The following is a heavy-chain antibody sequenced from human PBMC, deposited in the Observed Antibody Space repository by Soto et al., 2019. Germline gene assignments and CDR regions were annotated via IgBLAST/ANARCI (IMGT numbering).Heavy chain of an antibody. CDR2: ISAYNRNT. V-gene: IGHV1-18*01. CDR3: ARYSSGWYRWFDP. CDR1: GYTFTSYG. J-gene: IGHJ5*02. Sequence: QVQLVQSGAEVKKPGASVKVSCKASGYTFTSYGISWVRQAPGQGLEWMGWISAYNRNTNYAHKLQGRVTMTTHTSTSTAYMELRSLRSDYTAVYYCARYSSGWYRWFDPWGQGTLVTVSS. D-gene: IGHD6-19*01.